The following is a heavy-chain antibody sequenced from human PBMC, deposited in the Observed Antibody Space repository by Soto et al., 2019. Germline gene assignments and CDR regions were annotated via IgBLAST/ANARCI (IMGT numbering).Heavy chain of an antibody. CDR3: ARDRRQQPFDY. CDR1: GFTSSSYE. V-gene: IGHV3-48*03. Sequence: PGGSLRLSCAASGFTSSSYEMNWVRQAPGKGLEWVSYISSSGSTIYYADSVKGRFTISRDNAKNSLYLQMNSLRAEDTAVYYWARDRRQQPFDYWGQGTLVTVSS. J-gene: IGHJ4*02. D-gene: IGHD6-13*01. CDR2: ISSSGSTI.